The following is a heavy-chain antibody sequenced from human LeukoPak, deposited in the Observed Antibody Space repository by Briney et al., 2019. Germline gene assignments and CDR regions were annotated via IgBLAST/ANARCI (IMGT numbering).Heavy chain of an antibody. CDR2: INHSGST. D-gene: IGHD5-18*01. CDR1: GGSFSGYY. CDR3: ARGRSGYSYGYADY. V-gene: IGHV4-34*01. Sequence: PSETLSLTCAVYGGSFSGYYWSWIRQPPGKGLEWIGEINHSGSTNYNPSLKSRVTISVDTSKNQFSLKLSSVTAADTAVYYCARGRSGYSYGYADYWGQGTLVTVSS. J-gene: IGHJ4*02.